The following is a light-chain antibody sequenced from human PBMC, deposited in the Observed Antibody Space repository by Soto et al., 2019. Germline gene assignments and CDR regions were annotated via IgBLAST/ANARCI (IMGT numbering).Light chain of an antibody. V-gene: IGKV3D-15*01. CDR3: QKYNNWPLT. J-gene: IGKJ4*01. CDR1: QSVDND. Sequence: EIVMTQSPATLSVSPGDRATLSCRASQSVDNDLAWYQQKPGQPPRLLIYDASTRPTGIPARFSGSQSGTEFTLTISSLLSEDFAVYFCQKYNNWPLTFGGGTKVETK. CDR2: DAS.